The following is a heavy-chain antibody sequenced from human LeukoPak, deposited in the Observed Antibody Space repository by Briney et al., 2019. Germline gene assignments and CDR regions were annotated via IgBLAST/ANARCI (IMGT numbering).Heavy chain of an antibody. D-gene: IGHD2-21*01. CDR3: ATDDPRIPHYGMDV. CDR2: FDPEDGET. V-gene: IGHV1-24*01. Sequence: ASVKVSCKASGGTFSSYAISWVRQAPGKGLEWMGGFDPEDGETIYAQKFQGRVTMTEDTSTDTAYMELSSLRSEDTAVYYCATDDPRIPHYGMDVWGQGTTVTVSS. J-gene: IGHJ6*02. CDR1: GGTFSSYA.